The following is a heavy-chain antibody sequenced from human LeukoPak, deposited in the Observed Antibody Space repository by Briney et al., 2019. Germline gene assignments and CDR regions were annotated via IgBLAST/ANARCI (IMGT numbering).Heavy chain of an antibody. CDR2: ISGSGGST. V-gene: IGHV3-23*01. Sequence: GGSLRLSCAASGFTFSNYGMHWVRQAPGKGLEWVSAISGSGGSTYYADSVKGRFTISRDNSKNTLYLQMNSLRAEDTAVYYCARTYCSGGSCHFDYWGQGTLVTVSS. J-gene: IGHJ4*02. D-gene: IGHD2-15*01. CDR3: ARTYCSGGSCHFDY. CDR1: GFTFSNYG.